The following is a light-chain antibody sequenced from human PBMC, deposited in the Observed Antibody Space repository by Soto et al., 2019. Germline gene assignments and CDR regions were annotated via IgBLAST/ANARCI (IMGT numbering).Light chain of an antibody. J-gene: IGLJ3*02. V-gene: IGLV2-11*01. CDR2: DVS. Sequence: QSVLTQPRSVSGSPGQSVSISCTGTDNDVGAYDYVSWHQQHPGKAPKLLIFDVSKRPSGVPDRFSGSKSGNTASLTISGLQAADEADYYCCSYGVTYTWVFGGGTKVTVL. CDR1: DNDVGAYDY. CDR3: CSYGVTYTWV.